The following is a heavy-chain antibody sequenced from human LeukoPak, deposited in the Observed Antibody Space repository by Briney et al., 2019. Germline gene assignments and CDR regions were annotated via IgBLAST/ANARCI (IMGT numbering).Heavy chain of an antibody. CDR1: GYTFTSYG. CDR3: ARDRDERDGYAY. V-gene: IGHV1-18*01. Sequence: GASVKVSCKASGYTFTSYGISWVRQAPGQGLEWMGWISAYNGNTNYAQKFQGRVTMTTDTSTSTAYMELRSLRSDDTAVYCRARDRDERDGYAYWGQGTLVTVSS. CDR2: ISAYNGNT. D-gene: IGHD5-24*01. J-gene: IGHJ4*02.